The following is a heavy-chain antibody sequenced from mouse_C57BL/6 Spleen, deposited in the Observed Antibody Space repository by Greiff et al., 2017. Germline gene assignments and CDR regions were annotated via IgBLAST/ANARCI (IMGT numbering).Heavy chain of an antibody. Sequence: QVQLQQPGAELVKPGASVKLSCKASGYTFTSYWMQWVKQRPGQGLEWIGEIDPSDSYTNYNQKFKGKATLTVDTSSSTAYMQLSSLTSEDSAVYYCARFELNYFDYWGQGTTLTVSS. CDR1: GYTFTSYW. J-gene: IGHJ2*01. CDR3: ARFELNYFDY. D-gene: IGHD4-1*01. CDR2: IDPSDSYT. V-gene: IGHV1-50*01.